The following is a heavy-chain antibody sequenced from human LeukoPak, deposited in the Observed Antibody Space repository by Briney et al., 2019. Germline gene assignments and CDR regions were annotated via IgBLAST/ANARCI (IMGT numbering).Heavy chain of an antibody. CDR3: ARGEFGDYYYFYMDV. V-gene: IGHV3-21*01. J-gene: IGHJ6*03. Sequence: GGSLRLSCAASGFSFSSFSMNWVRQAPGKGLEWVSSITSSNNYIYYGDSVKGRFTISRDDAKNSLFLQMNSLRAEDTATYYCARGEFGDYYYFYMDVWGKGTTVTVSS. D-gene: IGHD2/OR15-2a*01. CDR1: GFSFSSFS. CDR2: ITSSNNYI.